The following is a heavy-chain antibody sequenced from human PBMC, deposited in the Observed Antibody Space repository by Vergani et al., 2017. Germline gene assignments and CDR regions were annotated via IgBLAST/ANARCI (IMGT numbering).Heavy chain of an antibody. V-gene: IGHV4-39*01. J-gene: IGHJ4*02. CDR1: GGSISSSSYY. CDR3: ARYYSSSWYVDY. Sequence: KESGPGLVKPSETLSLTCTVSGGSISSSSYYWGWIRQPPGKGLEWIGSIYYSGSTYYNPSLKSRVTISVDTSKNQFSLKLSSVTAADTAVYYCARYYSSSWYVDYWGQGTLVTVSS. D-gene: IGHD6-13*01. CDR2: IYYSGST.